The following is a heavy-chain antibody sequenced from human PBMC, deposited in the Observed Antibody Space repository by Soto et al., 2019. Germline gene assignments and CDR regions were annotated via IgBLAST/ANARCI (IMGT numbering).Heavy chain of an antibody. Sequence: QVQLQESGPGLVKPSQTLSLTCTVSGGSISSGDDFWTWIRQPPGKGLEWIGYIYYSGSTYYKPSPKRRLPMSVDTSKNQFARKLSSVTAADTAVYYCARDRAKWKDYYYSGMDVWGQGTTVNVSS. CDR2: IYYSGST. J-gene: IGHJ6*02. CDR1: GGSISSGDDF. CDR3: ARDRAKWKDYYYSGMDV. V-gene: IGHV4-30-4*01. D-gene: IGHD1-20*01.